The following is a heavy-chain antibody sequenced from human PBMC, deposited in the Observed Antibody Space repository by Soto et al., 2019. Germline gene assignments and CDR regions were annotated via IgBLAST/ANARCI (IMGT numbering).Heavy chain of an antibody. CDR3: ARDTLRYYDSSGYYYVSRRLDY. D-gene: IGHD3-22*01. V-gene: IGHV4-59*13. CDR2: IYYSGST. Sequence: PSETLSLTCTVPGGSISSYYWSWIRQPPGKGLEWIGYIYYSGSTNYNPSLKSRVTISVDTSKNQFSLKLSSVTAADTAVYYCARDTLRYYDSSGYYYVSRRLDYWGQGTLVTVSS. CDR1: GGSISSYY. J-gene: IGHJ4*02.